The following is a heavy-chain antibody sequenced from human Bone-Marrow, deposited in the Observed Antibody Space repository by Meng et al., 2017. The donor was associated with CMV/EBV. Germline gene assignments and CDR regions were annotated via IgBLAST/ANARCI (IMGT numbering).Heavy chain of an antibody. Sequence: SQTLSLTCAIPGVSVSSNSPAWNWIRQSPSRGLEWLGRTYYRSKWYNDYAVSVKSRIPINSATSRNQSSLQLNSVTPEDTAVYYCARDPRFLERLSFDYWGQGTLVTVSS. D-gene: IGHD3-3*01. CDR2: TYYRSKWYN. CDR3: ARDPRFLERLSFDY. V-gene: IGHV6-1*01. J-gene: IGHJ4*02. CDR1: GVSVSSNSPA.